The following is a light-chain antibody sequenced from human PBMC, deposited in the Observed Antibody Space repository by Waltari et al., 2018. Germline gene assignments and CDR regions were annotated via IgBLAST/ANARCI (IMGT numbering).Light chain of an antibody. CDR3: QHYNNYSPWT. J-gene: IGKJ1*01. Sequence: DIQMTQSPSTLSASVGDRVTITCRASQNINSWLAGYQQKPGKAPTLLIYKASSLESGVPSRFSGSGSGTEFTLTITSLQPDDFATYFCQHYNNYSPWTFGQGTKVEVK. CDR1: QNINSW. CDR2: KAS. V-gene: IGKV1-5*03.